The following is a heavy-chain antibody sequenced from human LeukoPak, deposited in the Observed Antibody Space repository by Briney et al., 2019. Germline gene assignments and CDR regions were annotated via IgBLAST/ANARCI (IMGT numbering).Heavy chain of an antibody. J-gene: IGHJ6*02. CDR2: IYSGGST. V-gene: IGHV3-53*01. CDR3: ARDFSRLMGYYYYYGMDV. CDR1: GFTVSSNY. D-gene: IGHD3-10*01. Sequence: QSGGSLRLSCAASGFTVSSNYMSWVRQAPGKGLEWVSVIYSGGSTYYADSVKGRFTISRDNSKNTLYLQMNSLRAEDTAVYYCARDFSRLMGYYYYYGMDVWGQGTTVTVSS.